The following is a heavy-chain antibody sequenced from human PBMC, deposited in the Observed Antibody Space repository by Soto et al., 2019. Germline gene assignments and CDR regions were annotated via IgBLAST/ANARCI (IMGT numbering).Heavy chain of an antibody. CDR2: ISYDGSNK. CDR3: AKERYLSMDSSGWLYYYYYGMDL. D-gene: IGHD6-19*01. J-gene: IGHJ6*02. V-gene: IGHV3-30*18. Sequence: PGGSLRLSCAASGFTFSSYGMHWVRQAPGKGLEWVAVISYDGSNKYYADSVKGRFTISRDNSKNTLYLQMNSLRAEDTAVYYCAKERYLSMDSSGWLYYYYYGMDLWGQGTTVTLSS. CDR1: GFTFSSYG.